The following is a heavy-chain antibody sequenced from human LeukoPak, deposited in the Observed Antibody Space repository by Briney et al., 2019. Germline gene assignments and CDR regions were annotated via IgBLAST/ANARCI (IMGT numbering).Heavy chain of an antibody. D-gene: IGHD3-22*01. V-gene: IGHV4-34*09. Sequence: SETLSLTCAVYGGSFSGYYWSWIRQPPGKGLEWIGYIYYSGSTYYNPSLKSRVTISVDTSKNQFSLKLSSVTAADTAVYYCARGAYYYDSSGYYPEYFQHWGQGTLVTVSS. J-gene: IGHJ1*01. CDR2: IYYSGST. CDR3: ARGAYYYDSSGYYPEYFQH. CDR1: GGSFSGYY.